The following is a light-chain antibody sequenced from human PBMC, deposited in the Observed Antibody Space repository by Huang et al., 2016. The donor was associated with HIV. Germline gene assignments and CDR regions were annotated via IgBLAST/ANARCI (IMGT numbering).Light chain of an antibody. CDR3: QQRSNWPPYT. J-gene: IGKJ2*01. CDR2: DAS. CDR1: QSVSSY. V-gene: IGKV3-11*01. Sequence: EIVLTQSPATLSLSPGERATLSCRASQSVSSYLAWYQQKPGQAPRLLIYDASNRATGIPARVSGSGSGTDFTLTSSSLEPEDFAVYYCQQRSNWPPYTFGQGTKLEIK.